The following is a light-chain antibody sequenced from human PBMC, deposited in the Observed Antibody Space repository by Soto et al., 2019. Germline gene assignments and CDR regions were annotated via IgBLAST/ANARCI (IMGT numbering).Light chain of an antibody. J-gene: IGKJ3*01. CDR1: QDIRHY. V-gene: IGKV1-27*01. CDR2: AAS. CDR3: QKYDRAPFT. Sequence: DIQMTQSPSSLSVSVGDRVTITCRASQDIRHYLAWYQQKPGKVPKLLIYAASTLQSGVPSRFSGSGSGTDFTLTINSLQPEDIATYYCQKYDRAPFTFGPGTKXDFK.